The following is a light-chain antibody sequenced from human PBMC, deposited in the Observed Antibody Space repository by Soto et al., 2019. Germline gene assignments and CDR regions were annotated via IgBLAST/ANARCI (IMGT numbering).Light chain of an antibody. CDR3: QSYDSSLSAWKV. Sequence: QLVLTQPPSVSGAPGQRVSISCTGTNTNIGAGYDVNWYQLLPGTAPKLLIYANINRPSGVPDRFSGSKSGASAFLVITGLQAEDEADDYCQSYDSSLSAWKVFGGGTKLTVL. V-gene: IGLV1-40*01. CDR1: NTNIGAGYD. CDR2: ANI. J-gene: IGLJ3*02.